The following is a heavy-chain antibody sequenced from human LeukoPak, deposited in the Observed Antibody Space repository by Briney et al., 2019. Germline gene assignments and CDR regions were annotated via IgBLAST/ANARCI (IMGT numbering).Heavy chain of an antibody. CDR3: AKDPRFRLVDHYFDY. J-gene: IGHJ4*02. V-gene: IGHV3-23*01. D-gene: IGHD3-9*01. Sequence: GGSLRPSCAASGFTFSSYAMSWVRQAPGKGLEWVSAISGSGGSTYYADSVKGRFTISRDNSKNTLYLQMNSLRAEGTAVYYCAKDPRFRLVDHYFDYWGQGTLVTVSS. CDR2: ISGSGGST. CDR1: GFTFSSYA.